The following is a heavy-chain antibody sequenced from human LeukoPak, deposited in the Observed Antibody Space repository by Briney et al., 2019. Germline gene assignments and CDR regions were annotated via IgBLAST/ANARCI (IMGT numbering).Heavy chain of an antibody. D-gene: IGHD1-26*01. V-gene: IGHV4-38-2*01. CDR1: GYSISSGYY. Sequence: PSETLSLTCAVSGYSISSGYYWGWIRQPPGKGLEWIGSIYHSGSTYYNPSLKSRVTISVDTSKNQFSLKLSSMTAADTAAYYCARRSSRSYYSDYFDYWGQGTLVTVSS. CDR3: ARRSSRSYYSDYFDY. CDR2: IYHSGST. J-gene: IGHJ4*02.